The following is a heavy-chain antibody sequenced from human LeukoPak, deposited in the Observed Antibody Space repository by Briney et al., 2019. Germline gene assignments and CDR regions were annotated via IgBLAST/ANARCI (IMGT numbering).Heavy chain of an antibody. V-gene: IGHV1-46*01. CDR1: GYTFTSNF. CDR2: INPSGGSP. Sequence: ASVKVSCKASGYTFTSNFIHWVRQAPGQGLEWMGIINPSGGSPTYAQRFQGRVTMTRDPSTSTVYMELSSLRSEDTAVYYCAKCTTLNSHYPVDSWGQGTLVTVSS. D-gene: IGHD4-17*01. CDR3: AKCTTLNSHYPVDS. J-gene: IGHJ5*01.